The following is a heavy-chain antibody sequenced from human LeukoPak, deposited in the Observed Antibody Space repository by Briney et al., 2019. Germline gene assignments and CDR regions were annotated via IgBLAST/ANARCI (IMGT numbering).Heavy chain of an antibody. CDR3: ARASDGAVATGSAFDI. J-gene: IGHJ3*02. Sequence: SETLSLTCTVSGGSVTDYYWSWIRQSPGKGLEWIGYIYYTGTSYNPSLKSRVTISADTSKNQFSLKLISVTAADTAVYYCARASDGAVATGSAFDIWGQGTMVTVSS. D-gene: IGHD6-19*01. V-gene: IGHV4-59*02. CDR2: IYYTGT. CDR1: GGSVTDYY.